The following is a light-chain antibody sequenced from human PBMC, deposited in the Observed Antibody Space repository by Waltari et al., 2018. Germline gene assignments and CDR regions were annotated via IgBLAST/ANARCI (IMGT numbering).Light chain of an antibody. CDR3: AAWDDSLSGRV. CDR1: NFNIGCNY. CDR2: RNT. J-gene: IGLJ2*01. Sequence: QSVLTQPPSMSGTPGHRVTIPCSGSNFNIGCNYVNWYQQFPGMAPKLLIYRNTDRPSGVPVRFSASKAGASASLAISGLRSEDEADYHCAAWDDSLSGRVFGGGTKLTV. V-gene: IGLV1-47*01.